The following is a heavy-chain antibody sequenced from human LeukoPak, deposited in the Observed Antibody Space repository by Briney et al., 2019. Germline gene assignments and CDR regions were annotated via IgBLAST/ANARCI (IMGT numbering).Heavy chain of an antibody. CDR1: GFTFSSYS. CDR2: ISSSSSYI. Sequence: PGGSLRLSRAASGFTFSSYSMNWVRQAPGKGLEWVSSISSSSSYIYYADSVKGRFTISRHNAKNSLYLQMNSLRAEDTAVYYCARVPAGVIGMKDAFDIWGQGTMVTVSS. D-gene: IGHD3-16*02. J-gene: IGHJ3*02. CDR3: ARVPAGVIGMKDAFDI. V-gene: IGHV3-21*01.